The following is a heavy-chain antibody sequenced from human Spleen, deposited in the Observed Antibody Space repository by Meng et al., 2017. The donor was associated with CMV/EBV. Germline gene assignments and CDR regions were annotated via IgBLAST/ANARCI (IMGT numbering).Heavy chain of an antibody. D-gene: IGHD1-7*01. CDR1: GFTFSSYG. CDR3: AKGGGWNYEDY. J-gene: IGHJ4*02. CDR2: IRYDGSIQ. Sequence: GESLKISCAASGFTFSSYGMHWVRQAPGKGLEWVAFIRYDGSIQYYADSVKGRFTISRDNSNNTVSLQMNSLRTEDTSLYYCAKGGGWNYEDYWGQGTLVTVPQ. V-gene: IGHV3-30*02.